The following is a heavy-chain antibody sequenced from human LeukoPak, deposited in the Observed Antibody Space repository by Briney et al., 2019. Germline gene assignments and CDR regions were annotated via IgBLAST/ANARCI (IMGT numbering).Heavy chain of an antibody. CDR2: IYTSGST. D-gene: IGHD3-22*01. CDR3: ARESGYYYDSSSRFDP. J-gene: IGHJ5*02. Sequence: PSETLSLTCTVSGGSISSYYWSWIRPPAGKGLEWIGRIYTSGSTNYNPSLKSRVTMSVDTSKNQFSLKLSSVTAADTAVYYCARESGYYYDSSSRFDPWGQGTLVTVSS. V-gene: IGHV4-4*07. CDR1: GGSISSYY.